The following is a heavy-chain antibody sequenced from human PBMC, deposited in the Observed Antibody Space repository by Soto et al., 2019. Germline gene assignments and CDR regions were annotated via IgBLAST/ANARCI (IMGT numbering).Heavy chain of an antibody. Sequence: QVQLVQSGAEVKKPGSSVKVSCKASGGTFSSYAISWVRQAPGQGLEWMGGIIPIFGTANYAQQFQGRVTITADESTSTAYMQLSSLRSEDTAVYYCARGGEKRWLHQGDYWGQGTLVTVSS. CDR3: ARGGEKRWLHQGDY. J-gene: IGHJ4*02. D-gene: IGHD5-12*01. V-gene: IGHV1-69*12. CDR1: GGTFSSYA. CDR2: IIPIFGTA.